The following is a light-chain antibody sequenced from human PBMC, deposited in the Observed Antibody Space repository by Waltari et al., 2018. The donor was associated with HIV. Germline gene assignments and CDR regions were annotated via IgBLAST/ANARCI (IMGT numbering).Light chain of an antibody. CDR2: GNS. Sequence: QSVLTQPPSVSGAPGQRVTISCTWSSSHIGAGYDVHWSQQLPGTAPKVLIYGNSNRPSGVPDRFSGSKSGTSASLAITGLQAEDEADYYCQSYDSNLSGATVFGTGTKVTVL. V-gene: IGLV1-40*01. J-gene: IGLJ1*01. CDR1: SSHIGAGYD. CDR3: QSYDSNLSGATV.